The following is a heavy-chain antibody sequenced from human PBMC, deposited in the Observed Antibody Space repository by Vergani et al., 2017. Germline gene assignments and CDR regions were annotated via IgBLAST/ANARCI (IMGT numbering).Heavy chain of an antibody. J-gene: IGHJ4*02. CDR1: GFTFSSYG. CDR2: ISYDGSNK. Sequence: QVQPVESGGGVVQPGRSLRLSCAASGFTFSSYGMHWVRQAPGKGLEWVAVISYDGSNKYYADSVKGRFTISRDNSKNTLYLQMNSLRAEDTAVYYCAKDLTYGTRSYPDYWGQGTLVTVSS. D-gene: IGHD4-23*01. V-gene: IGHV3-30*18. CDR3: AKDLTYGTRSYPDY.